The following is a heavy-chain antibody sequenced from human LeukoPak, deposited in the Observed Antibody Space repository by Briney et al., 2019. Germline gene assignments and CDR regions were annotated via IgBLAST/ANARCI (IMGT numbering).Heavy chain of an antibody. V-gene: IGHV3-11*01. CDR3: AREYQPPIYYYYYYYMDV. CDR2: ISSSGSTI. J-gene: IGHJ6*03. Sequence: GGSLRLSCAASGFTLSDYYMSWIRQAPGKGLEWVSYISSSGSTIYYADSVKGRFTISRDNAKNSLYLQMNSLRAEDTAVYYCAREYQPPIYYYYYYYMDVWGKGTTVTVSS. D-gene: IGHD3-3*02. CDR1: GFTLSDYY.